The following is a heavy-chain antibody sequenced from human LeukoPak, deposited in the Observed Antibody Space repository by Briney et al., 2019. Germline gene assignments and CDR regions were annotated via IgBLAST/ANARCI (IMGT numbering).Heavy chain of an antibody. D-gene: IGHD3-3*01. CDR1: GFTFSSYA. Sequence: GGSLRLSCAASGFTFSSYAMSWVRQAPGKGLEWVSAISGSGGSTYYADSVKGRFTISRDNSKNTLYLQMNSLRAEDTAVYYCAKDSSYYDFWSGDYWGRGTLVTVSS. J-gene: IGHJ4*02. CDR3: AKDSSYYDFWSGDY. V-gene: IGHV3-23*01. CDR2: ISGSGGST.